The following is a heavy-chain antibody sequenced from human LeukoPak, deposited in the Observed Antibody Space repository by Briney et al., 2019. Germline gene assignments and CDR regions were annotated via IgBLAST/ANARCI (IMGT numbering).Heavy chain of an antibody. Sequence: SETLSLTCAVYDGSFSGYYWSWIRQPPGKGLEWIGEINHSGSTNYNPSLKSRVTISVDTSKNQFSLKLSSVTAADTAVYYCARGGAGPRYGYKTADYWGQGTLVTVSS. CDR3: ARGGAGPRYGYKTADY. CDR1: DGSFSGYY. CDR2: INHSGST. J-gene: IGHJ4*02. D-gene: IGHD5-18*01. V-gene: IGHV4-34*01.